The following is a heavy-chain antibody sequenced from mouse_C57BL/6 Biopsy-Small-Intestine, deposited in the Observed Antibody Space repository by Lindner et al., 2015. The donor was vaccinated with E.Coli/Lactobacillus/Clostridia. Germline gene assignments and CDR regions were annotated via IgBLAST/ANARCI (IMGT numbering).Heavy chain of an antibody. J-gene: IGHJ2*01. D-gene: IGHD2-1*01. CDR1: GYTFTGYW. CDR2: IFPGSGSA. V-gene: IGHV1-9*01. Sequence: VQLQESGAVLMKPGASVKLSCKATGYTFTGYWIEWVKQRPGHGLEWIGGIFPGSGSANFNENFKGRATFTADTSSNTTYIQLSSLTTEDSAIYYCARYGNSFFDNWGQGTTLTVSS. CDR3: ARYGNSFFDN.